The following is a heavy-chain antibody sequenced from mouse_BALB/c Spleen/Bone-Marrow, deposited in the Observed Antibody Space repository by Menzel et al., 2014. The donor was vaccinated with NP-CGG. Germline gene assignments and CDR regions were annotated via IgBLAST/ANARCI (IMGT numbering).Heavy chain of an antibody. Sequence: EVQLQQSGAELVKPGASVKLSCTASGFNIEDTYVHWVKQRPEQGLEWIGRIDPANGNTKYDPKFQGKATVTSDTSSSTAYLHLNSLTSEDTAVYYCAEGYDSWFAYWGKGTLVTVSA. CDR2: IDPANGNT. J-gene: IGHJ3*01. V-gene: IGHV14-3*02. CDR1: GFNIEDTY. CDR3: AEGYDSWFAY. D-gene: IGHD2-2*01.